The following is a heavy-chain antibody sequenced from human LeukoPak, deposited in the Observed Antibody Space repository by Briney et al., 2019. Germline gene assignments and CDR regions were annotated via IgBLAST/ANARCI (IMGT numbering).Heavy chain of an antibody. D-gene: IGHD6-13*01. V-gene: IGHV1-8*01. J-gene: IGHJ6*03. CDR3: VRGQDSSWYYYYYMDV. CDR2: MNPNSGNT. CDR1: GYTFTSYD. Sequence: ASVKVSCKASGYTFTSYDIDWVRQATGQGLEWMGWMNPNSGNTGYAQKFQGRVTMTRNTSISTAYMELSSLRSEDTAVYYCVRGQDSSWYYYYYMDVWGKGTTVTVSS.